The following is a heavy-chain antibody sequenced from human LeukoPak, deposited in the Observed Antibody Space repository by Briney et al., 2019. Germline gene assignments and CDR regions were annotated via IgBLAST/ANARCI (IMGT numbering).Heavy chain of an antibody. V-gene: IGHV4-34*01. CDR2: INHSGST. CDR3: ARDSGGNGGNFDY. Sequence: SETLSLTCAVYGGSFSGYYWSWIRQPPGKGLEWIGEINHSGSTNYNPSLKSRVTISVDTSKNQFSLKLSSVTAADTAVYYCARDSGGNGGNFDYWGQGTLVTVSS. J-gene: IGHJ4*02. CDR1: GGSFSGYY. D-gene: IGHD4-23*01.